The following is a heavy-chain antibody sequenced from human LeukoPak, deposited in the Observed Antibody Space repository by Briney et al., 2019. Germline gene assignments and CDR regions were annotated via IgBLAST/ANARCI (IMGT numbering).Heavy chain of an antibody. CDR1: GGSISSGSYY. D-gene: IGHD5-24*01. CDR3: ARDFSGDGYNYHDY. Sequence: SQTLSLTCTVSGGSISSGSYYWSWIRQPAGKGLEWIGRIYTSGSTNYNPSLKSRVTISVDTSKNQFSLKLSSVTAADTAVYYCARDFSGDGYNYHDYWGQGTLVTVSS. V-gene: IGHV4-61*02. CDR2: IYTSGST. J-gene: IGHJ4*02.